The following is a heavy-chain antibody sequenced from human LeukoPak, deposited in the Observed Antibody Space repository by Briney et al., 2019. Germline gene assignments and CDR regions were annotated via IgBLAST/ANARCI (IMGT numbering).Heavy chain of an antibody. J-gene: IGHJ4*02. Sequence: GGSLTVSCAASGFTFSSYSMNWVRQAPGKGLEWVSSISSSSSYIYYADSVKGRFTISRDNAKNSLYLQMNSLRAEDTAVYYCARSGSGSQEDYFDYWGQGTLVTVSS. D-gene: IGHD6-19*01. CDR3: ARSGSGSQEDYFDY. CDR2: ISSSSSYI. V-gene: IGHV3-21*01. CDR1: GFTFSSYS.